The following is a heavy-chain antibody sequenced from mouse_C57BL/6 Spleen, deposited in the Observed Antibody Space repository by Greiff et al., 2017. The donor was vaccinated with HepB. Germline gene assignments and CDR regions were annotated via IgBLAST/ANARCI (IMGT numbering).Heavy chain of an antibody. CDR2: IYPGSGST. CDR1: GYTFTSYW. V-gene: IGHV1-55*01. D-gene: IGHD1-1*01. J-gene: IGHJ2*01. CDR3: ARGYYGSSYSYYFDY. Sequence: VQLQQPGAELVKPGASVKMSCKASGYTFTSYWITWVKQRPGQGLEWIGDIYPGSGSTNYNEKFKSKATLTVDTSSSTAYMQLCSLTSEDSAVYYCARGYYGSSYSYYFDYWGQGTTLTVSS.